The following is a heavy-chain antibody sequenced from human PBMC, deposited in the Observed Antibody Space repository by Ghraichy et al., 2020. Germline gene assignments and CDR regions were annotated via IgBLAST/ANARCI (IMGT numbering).Heavy chain of an antibody. D-gene: IGHD2-2*01. V-gene: IGHV1-18*01. Sequence: ASVKVSCKASDYTFTNYGISWVRQAPGQGLEWMGWISPYNGNTNYAQKFQDRVTMTTDTSTSTAYLEVRSLGSDDTAIYFCTRPDLQLVPSASDVWGQGTTVIVSS. CDR2: ISPYNGNT. J-gene: IGHJ6*02. CDR3: TRPDLQLVPSASDV. CDR1: DYTFTNYG.